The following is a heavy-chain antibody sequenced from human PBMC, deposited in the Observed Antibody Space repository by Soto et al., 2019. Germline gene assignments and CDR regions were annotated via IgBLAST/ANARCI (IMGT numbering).Heavy chain of an antibody. Sequence: QVQLQESGPGLVKPSETLSLTCTVSGGSIDGYNCAWIRQPPGKSLEWVGYVYYNGGSRYNPSLEXXVXLSLDTSKSQFSLQLRSVTAADTAVYYCVRQGIGNLHGLVDVWGRGTTVTVSS. CDR2: VYYNGGS. V-gene: IGHV4-59*08. J-gene: IGHJ6*02. D-gene: IGHD3-10*01. CDR3: VRQGIGNLHGLVDV. CDR1: GGSIDGYN.